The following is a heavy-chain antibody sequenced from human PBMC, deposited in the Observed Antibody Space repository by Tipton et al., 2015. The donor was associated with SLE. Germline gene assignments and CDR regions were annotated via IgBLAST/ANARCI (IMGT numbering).Heavy chain of an antibody. J-gene: IGHJ4*02. D-gene: IGHD6-19*01. CDR2: VSPNSGKA. V-gene: IGHV1-8*02. CDR1: GYSFPNYD. Sequence: QLVQSGPEVKKPGASVKVSCKASGYSFPNYDINWVRQATGQGLEWMGWVSPNSGKAAYAQRLQGRVTMTAATSINTVYMELRNLRSEATAVYFCARGSGVAGDYWGQGTLVT. CDR3: ARGSGVAGDY.